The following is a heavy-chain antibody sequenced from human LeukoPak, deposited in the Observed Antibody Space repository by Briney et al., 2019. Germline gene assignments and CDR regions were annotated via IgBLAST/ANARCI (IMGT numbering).Heavy chain of an antibody. CDR1: GYTFTGYY. J-gene: IGHJ5*02. CDR3: ASDSYGYGGFDP. V-gene: IGHV1-2*02. Sequence: GASVKVSCKASGYTFTGYYIHWVRQAPGQGLEWMGWINPNSGGTNYAQKLQGRVTMTRDTSISTAYMELSRLRSDDTAVYYCASDSYGYGGFDPWGQGTLVTVSS. D-gene: IGHD5-18*01. CDR2: INPNSGGT.